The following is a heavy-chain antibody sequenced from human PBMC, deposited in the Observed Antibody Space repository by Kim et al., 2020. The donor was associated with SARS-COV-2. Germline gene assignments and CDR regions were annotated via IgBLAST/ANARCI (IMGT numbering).Heavy chain of an antibody. CDR3: ARVIGFGGPFYGMDV. D-gene: IGHD3-10*01. CDR2: INWREDDI. CDR1: GFMFSSYA. J-gene: IGHJ6*02. V-gene: IGHV3-23*01. Sequence: GGSLRLSCAATGFMFSSYAMNWVRQAPGKGLEWVSTINWREDDINYANSVRGRFTVSRDNSKSTLYLQMNSLKVEDTALYYCARVIGFGGPFYGMDVWGQGTTVTVSS.